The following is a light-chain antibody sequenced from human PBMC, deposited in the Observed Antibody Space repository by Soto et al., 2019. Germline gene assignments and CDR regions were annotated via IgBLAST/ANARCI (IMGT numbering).Light chain of an antibody. J-gene: IGLJ2*01. Sequence: QSALTQPDSVSGSPGQSITISCTGTSSDVGGYNYVSWYQQHQGKAPKLMIYDVSNRPSGVSNRFSGSKSGITASLTISGLQDEDEACYYCISDTSISTHVVFGGGTKLTVL. CDR2: DVS. CDR1: SSDVGGYNY. V-gene: IGLV2-14*01. CDR3: ISDTSISTHVV.